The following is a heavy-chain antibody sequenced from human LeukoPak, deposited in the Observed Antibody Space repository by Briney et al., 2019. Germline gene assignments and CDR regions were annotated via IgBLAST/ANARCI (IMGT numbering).Heavy chain of an antibody. D-gene: IGHD6-19*01. Sequence: GGSLRLSCAASGFTFSSYSMNWVRQAPGKGLECVSYISSSSSTIYYADSVKGRFTISRDNAKNSLYLQMNSLRAEDTAVYYCARDQKAVAGSVGDFDYWGQGTLVTVSS. J-gene: IGHJ4*02. CDR1: GFTFSSYS. CDR3: ARDQKAVAGSVGDFDY. CDR2: ISSSSSTI. V-gene: IGHV3-48*01.